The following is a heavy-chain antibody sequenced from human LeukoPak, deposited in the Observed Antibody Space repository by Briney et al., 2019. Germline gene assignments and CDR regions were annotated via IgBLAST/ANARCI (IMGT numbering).Heavy chain of an antibody. CDR1: GGSISSYY. CDR3: AREVPGQWLTINPRYYYYGMDV. V-gene: IGHV4-4*07. CDR2: IYTSGST. Sequence: TPSETLSLTCTVSGGSISSYYWSWIRQPAGKGLEWIGRIYTSGSTNYNPSLKSRVTMSVDTSKNQFSLKLSSVTAADTAVYYCAREVPGQWLTINPRYYYYGMDVWGQGTTVTVSS. D-gene: IGHD6-19*01. J-gene: IGHJ6*02.